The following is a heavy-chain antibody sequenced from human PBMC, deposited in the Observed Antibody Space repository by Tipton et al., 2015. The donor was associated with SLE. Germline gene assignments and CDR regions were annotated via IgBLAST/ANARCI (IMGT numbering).Heavy chain of an antibody. CDR3: ATTRNVALPAYD. CDR1: GFTFSDYW. V-gene: IGHV3-7*01. CDR2: IKHDVSEK. Sequence: SLRLSCAASGFTFSDYWMSWVRQAPGKGLEWVDNIKHDVSEKYYVDSVKGRFTISRDNTQNSVFLHMNNLGAEDTAVYYCATTRNVALPAYDWGQGALVSVSS. J-gene: IGHJ4*02. D-gene: IGHD2-2*01.